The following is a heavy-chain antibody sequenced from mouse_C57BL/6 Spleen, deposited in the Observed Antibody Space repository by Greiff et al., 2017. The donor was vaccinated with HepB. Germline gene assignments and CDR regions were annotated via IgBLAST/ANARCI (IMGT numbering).Heavy chain of an antibody. Sequence: QVQLQQSGAELVKPGASVKISCKASGYAFSSYWMNWVKQRPGKGLEWIGQIYPGDGDTNYNGKFKGKATLTADKSSSTAYMQLSSLTSEDSAVYFCARGWMITTPYAMDYWGQGTSVTVSS. D-gene: IGHD2-4*01. CDR2: IYPGDGDT. J-gene: IGHJ4*01. CDR3: ARGWMITTPYAMDY. CDR1: GYAFSSYW. V-gene: IGHV1-80*01.